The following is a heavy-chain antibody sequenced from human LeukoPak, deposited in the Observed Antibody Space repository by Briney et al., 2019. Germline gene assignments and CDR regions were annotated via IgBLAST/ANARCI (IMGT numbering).Heavy chain of an antibody. J-gene: IGHJ4*02. CDR3: ARGYQRPDY. Sequence: NAGGSLRLSRAASGFTFSTYTMNWVRQAPGKGLEWVSSISSSSNNINYADSVKGRFTISRDNAMNSVHLQMNSLRVEDTAVYYCARGYQRPDYWGQGTLITVSS. CDR1: GFTFSTYT. CDR2: ISSSSNNI. D-gene: IGHD2-2*01. V-gene: IGHV3-21*01.